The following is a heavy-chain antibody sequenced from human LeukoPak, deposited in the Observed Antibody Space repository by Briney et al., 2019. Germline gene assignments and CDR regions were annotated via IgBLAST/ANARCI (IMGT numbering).Heavy chain of an antibody. D-gene: IGHD2-2*01. CDR2: IYHSGIT. J-gene: IGHJ4*02. Sequence: SETLSLTCAVSGYSISSGYYWGWIRQPPGKGLEWIGGIYHSGITYYNPSLKSRVTISVDTSKTQFSLKLSSVTAADTAVYYCARHIRGYCSSTSCGLDYWGQGTLVTVSS. V-gene: IGHV4-38-2*01. CDR3: ARHIRGYCSSTSCGLDY. CDR1: GYSISSGYY.